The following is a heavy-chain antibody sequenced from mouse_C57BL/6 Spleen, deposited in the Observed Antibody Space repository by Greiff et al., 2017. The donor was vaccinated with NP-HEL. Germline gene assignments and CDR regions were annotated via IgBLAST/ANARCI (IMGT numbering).Heavy chain of an antibody. Sequence: VQLKESVAELVRPGASVKLSCTASGFNIKNTYMHWVKQRPEQGLEWIGRIDPANGNTKYDPKFPGKATITADTSSNTAYLQLSSLTSEDTAIYYCALHRYYYAMDYWGQGTSVTVSS. J-gene: IGHJ4*01. CDR1: GFNIKNTY. V-gene: IGHV14-3*01. CDR2: IDPANGNT. CDR3: ALHRYYYAMDY.